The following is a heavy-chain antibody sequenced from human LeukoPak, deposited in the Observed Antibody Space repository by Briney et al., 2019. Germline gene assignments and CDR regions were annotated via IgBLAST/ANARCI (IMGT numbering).Heavy chain of an antibody. CDR1: GGSITSSSYY. J-gene: IGHJ3*02. Sequence: SETLSLTCSVSGGSITSSSYYWGWIRQPPEKGLEWIGSIYYTGGTYYSPSLKSRVTTSVDTSKNQFSLKLSSVTAADTALYYCARTYYYGSGSYYEHRDAFDIWGQGTMVTVSS. CDR2: IYYTGGT. V-gene: IGHV4-39*01. D-gene: IGHD3-10*01. CDR3: ARTYYYGSGSYYEHRDAFDI.